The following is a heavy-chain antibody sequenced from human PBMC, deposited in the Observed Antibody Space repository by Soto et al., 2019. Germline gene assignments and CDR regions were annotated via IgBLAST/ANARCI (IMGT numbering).Heavy chain of an antibody. CDR1: GFTFSNAW. CDR3: TTDAYYDTSGYWF. V-gene: IGHV3-15*01. J-gene: IGHJ4*02. D-gene: IGHD3-22*01. Sequence: GGSLRLSCAASGFTFSNAWMTWVRQAPGQGLVWVGRIKSRTDGGTADYAAPVRGRFTISRDDSKDTLYLQMSSLKTEDTAVYYCTTDAYYDTSGYWFWGQGTPVTVSS. CDR2: IKSRTDGGTA.